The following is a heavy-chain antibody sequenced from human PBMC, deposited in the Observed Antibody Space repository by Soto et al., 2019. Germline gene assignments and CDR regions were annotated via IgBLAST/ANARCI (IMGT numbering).Heavy chain of an antibody. Sequence: SETLSLTCTVSGGSISSGGYYWSWIRQHPGKGLEWIGYIYYSGSTYYNPSLKSRVTISVDTSKNQFSLKLSSVTAADTAVYYCARARGTHYWYFDLWGRGTLVTVSS. J-gene: IGHJ2*01. CDR1: GGSISSGGYY. V-gene: IGHV4-31*03. CDR2: IYYSGST. D-gene: IGHD1-1*01. CDR3: ARARGTHYWYFDL.